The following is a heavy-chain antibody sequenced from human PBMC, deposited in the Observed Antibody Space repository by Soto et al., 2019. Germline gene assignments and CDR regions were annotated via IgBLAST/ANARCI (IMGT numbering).Heavy chain of an antibody. CDR1: GDSISSNNYF. CDR3: ARQNRQQLDAFDI. D-gene: IGHD6-13*01. J-gene: IGHJ3*02. Sequence: PSETLSLTCTVSGDSISSNNYFWGWIRQPPGKGLEWIGSISYTGSTYYSPSLESRVTISVDTSKNQFSLNLSSVTAADTAVYSCARQNRQQLDAFDIWGQGTMVTVSS. V-gene: IGHV4-39*01. CDR2: ISYTGST.